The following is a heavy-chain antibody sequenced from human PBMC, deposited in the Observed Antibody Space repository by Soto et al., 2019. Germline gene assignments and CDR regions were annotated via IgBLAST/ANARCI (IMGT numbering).Heavy chain of an antibody. D-gene: IGHD3-16*01. CDR2: ISYDGSNK. CDR3: AKLQTQGAYYYYYGMDV. J-gene: IGHJ6*02. V-gene: IGHV3-30*18. Sequence: QVQLVESGGGVVQPGRSLRLSCAASGFTFSSYGMHWVRQAPGKGLEWVAVISYDGSNKYYADSVKGRFTISRDNSKNTLYLQMNSLRAEDTAVYYCAKLQTQGAYYYYYGMDVWGQGTTVTVSS. CDR1: GFTFSSYG.